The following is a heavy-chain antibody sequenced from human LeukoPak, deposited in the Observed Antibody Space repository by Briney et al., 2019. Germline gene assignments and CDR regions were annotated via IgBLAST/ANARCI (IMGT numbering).Heavy chain of an antibody. J-gene: IGHJ5*02. CDR2: ISSGNT. V-gene: IGHV4-59*01. CDR3: ARDMAHTYGLYFDP. CDR1: GDAISTYY. D-gene: IGHD5-18*01. Sequence: SETLSLTCTVAGDAISTYYWNWSRQTPGKGLEWIGYISSGNTDYNPSLKSRVTISVDTSKNQFSLQLTSVTAADTAVYYCARDMAHTYGLYFDPWSQGTLVAVSS.